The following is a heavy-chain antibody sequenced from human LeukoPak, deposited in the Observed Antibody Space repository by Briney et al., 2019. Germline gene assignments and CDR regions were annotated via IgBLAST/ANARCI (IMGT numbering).Heavy chain of an antibody. CDR2: ISYDGSNK. J-gene: IGHJ4*02. CDR3: ADPGVGY. CDR1: GFTFSSYA. V-gene: IGHV3-30-3*01. D-gene: IGHD2-8*01. Sequence: GGSLRLSCAASGFTFSSYAMHWVRQAPGKGLEWVAVISYDGSNKYYADSVKGRFTISRDNSKNTLYLQMNSLRVEDTAVYYCADPGVGYWGQGSLVTVSA.